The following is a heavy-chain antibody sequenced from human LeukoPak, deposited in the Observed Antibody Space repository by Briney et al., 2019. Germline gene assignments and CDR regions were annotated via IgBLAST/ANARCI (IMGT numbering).Heavy chain of an antibody. CDR2: IIPIFGTA. J-gene: IGHJ4*02. V-gene: IGHV1-69*05. Sequence: ASVKVSCKASGGTFSSYAISWVRQAPGQGLEWMGGIIPIFGTANYAQKFQGRVTITTGESTSTAYMELSSLRSEDTAVYYCARSIVVVTADMYYFDYWGQGTLVTVSS. D-gene: IGHD2-21*02. CDR3: ARSIVVVTADMYYFDY. CDR1: GGTFSSYA.